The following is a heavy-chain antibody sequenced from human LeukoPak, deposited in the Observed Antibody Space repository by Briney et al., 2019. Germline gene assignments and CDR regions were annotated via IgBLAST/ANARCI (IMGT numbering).Heavy chain of an antibody. D-gene: IGHD1-26*01. J-gene: IGHJ4*02. V-gene: IGHV3-48*02. Sequence: GGSLRLSCAASGFTFSSYSMNWVRQAPGKGLEWVSYISSSSSTIFYADSVKGRFTISRDNAKNSLYLQMHSLRDEDTAVYYCARGGYSGTYFFDYWGQGTPVTVSS. CDR3: ARGGYSGTYFFDY. CDR1: GFTFSSYS. CDR2: ISSSSSTI.